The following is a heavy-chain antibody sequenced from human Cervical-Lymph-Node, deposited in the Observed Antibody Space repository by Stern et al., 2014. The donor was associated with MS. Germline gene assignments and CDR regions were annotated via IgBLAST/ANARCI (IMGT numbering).Heavy chain of an antibody. CDR2: ISFDGSNT. CDR1: GFTFSAFG. D-gene: IGHD3/OR15-3a*01. V-gene: IGHV3-30*18. CDR3: AKGPRGFFDLGLDS. Sequence: VQLVESGGGVVQPGRSLRLSCAASGFTFSAFGMHWVRQAPDKGLGFVSIISFDGSNTYYTDSVKGRFTISRDNSKDTVYLDMDSLTPEDTAVYYCAKGPRGFFDLGLDSWGQGVLVVVSS. J-gene: IGHJ4*02.